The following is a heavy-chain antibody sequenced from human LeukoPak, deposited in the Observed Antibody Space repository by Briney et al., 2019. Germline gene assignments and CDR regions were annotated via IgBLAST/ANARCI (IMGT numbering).Heavy chain of an antibody. CDR1: GFTFSSYA. V-gene: IGHV3-30*04. CDR3: AKERYMLDY. Sequence: GRSLRLSCAASGFTFSSYAMHWVRQAPGKGLEWVALVSHDGSKKYCADSVKGRFTISRDNPKNTLYLQMNSLRPEDTAVYFCAKERYMLDYWGQGTLVTVSS. CDR2: VSHDGSKK. D-gene: IGHD1-14*01. J-gene: IGHJ4*02.